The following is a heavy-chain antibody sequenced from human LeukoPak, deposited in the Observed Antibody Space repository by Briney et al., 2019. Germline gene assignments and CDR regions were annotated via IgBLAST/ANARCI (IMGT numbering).Heavy chain of an antibody. Sequence: GASVKVSCKASGYTFTSYAMHWVRQAPGQRLEWMGWINAGNGNTKYSQKFQGRVTITRDTSASTAYMELSSLRSEDTAVYYCARGSKYYFDYWGQGTLVTVSS. CDR3: ARGSKYYFDY. CDR1: GYTFTSYA. CDR2: INAGNGNT. V-gene: IGHV1-3*01. D-gene: IGHD6-6*01. J-gene: IGHJ4*02.